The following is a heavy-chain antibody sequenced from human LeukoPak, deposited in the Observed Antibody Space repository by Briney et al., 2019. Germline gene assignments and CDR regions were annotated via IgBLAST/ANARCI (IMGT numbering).Heavy chain of an antibody. CDR3: ARELADIVATTLDY. J-gene: IGHJ4*02. Sequence: PGGSLRLSCAASGFTFSSYSMNWVRQAPGKGLEWVSSISSSSSYIYYADSVKGRFTISRDNAKNSLYLQMNSLRAEDTAVYYCARELADIVATTLDYWGQGTLVTVSS. V-gene: IGHV3-21*01. D-gene: IGHD5-12*01. CDR2: ISSSSSYI. CDR1: GFTFSSYS.